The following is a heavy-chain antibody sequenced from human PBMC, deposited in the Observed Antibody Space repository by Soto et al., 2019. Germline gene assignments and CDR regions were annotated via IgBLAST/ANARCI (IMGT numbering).Heavy chain of an antibody. J-gene: IGHJ4*02. CDR2: ISGSGGST. CDR3: AKPGGYGGPSTAYFDY. V-gene: IGHV3-23*01. CDR1: GFTFSSYA. D-gene: IGHD1-26*01. Sequence: EVQLLESGGGLVQPGGSLRLSCAASGFTFSSYAMSWVRQAPGKGLEWVSAISGSGGSTYYADSVKGRFTISRDNSKNTLYLQMNSLRAEDTAVYYCAKPGGYGGPSTAYFDYWGQGTLVTVSS.